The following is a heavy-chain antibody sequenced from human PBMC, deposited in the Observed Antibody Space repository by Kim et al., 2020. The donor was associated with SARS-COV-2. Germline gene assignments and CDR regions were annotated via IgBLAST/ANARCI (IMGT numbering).Heavy chain of an antibody. D-gene: IGHD1-7*01. CDR2: ISVSGGST. V-gene: IGHV3-23*01. Sequence: GGSLRLSCAASGFTFSSYAMNWVRQAPGKGLEWVSLISVSGGSTYNADSVKGRFTISRDNSKNTLYLQMNSLSAEDTAVYYCAKSITGTYNGMDVWGQGTTVTVSS. CDR1: GFTFSSYA. CDR3: AKSITGTYNGMDV. J-gene: IGHJ6*02.